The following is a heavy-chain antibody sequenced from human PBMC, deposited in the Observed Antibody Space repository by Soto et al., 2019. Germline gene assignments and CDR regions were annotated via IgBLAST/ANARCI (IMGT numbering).Heavy chain of an antibody. CDR1: GYTFTSYG. CDR3: ARDRTSLLWFGELSYYYYYGMDV. V-gene: IGHV1-18*01. J-gene: IGHJ6*02. Sequence: ASVKVSCKASGYTFTSYGISWVRQAPGQGLEWMGWISAYNGNTNYAQKLQGRVTMTTDTSTSTAYMEPRSLRSDDTAVYYCARDRTSLLWFGELSYYYYYGMDVWGQGTTVTVSS. D-gene: IGHD3-10*01. CDR2: ISAYNGNT.